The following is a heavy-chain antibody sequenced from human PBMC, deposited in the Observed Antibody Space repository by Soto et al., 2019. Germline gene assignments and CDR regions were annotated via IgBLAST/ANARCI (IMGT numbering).Heavy chain of an antibody. CDR3: AIEVHYGAIDY. CDR1: GFTFSTDG. CDR2: ISYDGSYK. V-gene: IGHV3-30*03. D-gene: IGHD4-17*01. J-gene: IGHJ4*02. Sequence: QVQLVESGGGVVQPGRSLRLSCAASGFTFSTDGMHWVRQAPGKGLEWVAVISYDGSYKYYADSVKGRFAISRDNSKNTLYLQMNTSRAEDTAVYYCAIEVHYGAIDYWGQGTLVTVSS.